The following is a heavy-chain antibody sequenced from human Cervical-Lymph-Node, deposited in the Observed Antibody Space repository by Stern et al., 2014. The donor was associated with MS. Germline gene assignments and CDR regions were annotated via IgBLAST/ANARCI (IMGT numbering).Heavy chain of an antibody. V-gene: IGHV3-30*01. CDR2: ISYDGSNK. Sequence: QVQLVQSGGGVVQPGRSLRLSCAASGFTFSSYAMHWVRQAPGKGLELVAVISYDGSNKYYADSVKGRFTISRDNSKNTLYLQMNSLRAEDTAVYYCARGGRDGYKKVDYWGQGTLVTVSS. D-gene: IGHD5-24*01. CDR1: GFTFSSYA. J-gene: IGHJ4*02. CDR3: ARGGRDGYKKVDY.